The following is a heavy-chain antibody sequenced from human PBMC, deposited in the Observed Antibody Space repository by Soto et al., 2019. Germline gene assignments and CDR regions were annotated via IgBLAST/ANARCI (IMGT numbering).Heavy chain of an antibody. Sequence: GGSLRLSCAASGFTFSSYDFHWVRQGTGKGLEWVSGIGTAGDTYYAGSVKGRFTISRENAKNSLYLQMNSLRAGDTAVYYCTRGAAGFEYWGQGTLVTVSS. D-gene: IGHD6-13*01. V-gene: IGHV3-13*01. CDR1: GFTFSSYD. CDR3: TRGAAGFEY. CDR2: IGTAGDT. J-gene: IGHJ4*02.